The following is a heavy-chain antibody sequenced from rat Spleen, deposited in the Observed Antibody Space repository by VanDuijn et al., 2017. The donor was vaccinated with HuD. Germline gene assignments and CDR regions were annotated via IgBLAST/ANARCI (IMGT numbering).Heavy chain of an antibody. CDR3: ARYEEYYDGTYYVHWFTY. D-gene: IGHD1-12*02. V-gene: IGHV2-43*01. J-gene: IGHJ3*01. CDR2: IWTGGSI. CDR1: GFSLTSYH. Sequence: QVQLKESGPGLVQPSQTLSLTCTVSGFSLTSYHVSWVRQPPGKGLQWMGVIWTGGSITYNSLLKSRLSISRDTSKSQVFLKMNSLQTGDKATYYCARYEEYYDGTYYVHWFTYWGQGTLVTVSS.